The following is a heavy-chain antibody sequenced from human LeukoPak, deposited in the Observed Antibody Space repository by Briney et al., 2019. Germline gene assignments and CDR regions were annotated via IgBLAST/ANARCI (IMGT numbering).Heavy chain of an antibody. CDR1: GFTFSSYW. CDR3: ARKQGGSGSYYNFRFRAFDY. V-gene: IGHV3-7*01. Sequence: PGGSLRLSCAASGFTFSSYWMSWVRQAPGKGLEWVANIKQDGSEKYYVDSVKGRFTISRDNAKNSLYLQMNSLRAEDSAVYYCARKQGGSGSYYNFRFRAFDYWGQGTLVTVSS. J-gene: IGHJ4*02. D-gene: IGHD3-10*01. CDR2: IKQDGSEK.